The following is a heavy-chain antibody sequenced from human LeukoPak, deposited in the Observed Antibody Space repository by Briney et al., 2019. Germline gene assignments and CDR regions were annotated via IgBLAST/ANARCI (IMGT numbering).Heavy chain of an antibody. J-gene: IGHJ4*02. CDR3: ARDGSYFDY. Sequence: ASVTVSFTASGYTFTVYYMHWVRQAPGQGREWMGWINLNSGGRNYAQKFQGRGTITRDRAISTAYMELTRLRSDDTAVYYCARDGSYFDYWGQGTLVTVSS. CDR1: GYTFTVYY. V-gene: IGHV1-2*02. CDR2: INLNSGGR.